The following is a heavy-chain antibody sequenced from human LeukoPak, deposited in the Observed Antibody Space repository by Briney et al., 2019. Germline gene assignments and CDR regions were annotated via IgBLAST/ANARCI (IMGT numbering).Heavy chain of an antibody. J-gene: IGHJ5*02. CDR1: GGSISSGGYS. D-gene: IGHD5-24*01. Sequence: SETLSLTCVVSGGSISSGGYSWNWIRQPPGKAPEYIGYIYQGGSAYYNPSLKSRVTISIDRSNNHFSLNLTSVTAADTAVYYCARGDGWLDPWGQGTLVTVSS. V-gene: IGHV4-30-2*01. CDR3: ARGDGWLDP. CDR2: IYQGGSA.